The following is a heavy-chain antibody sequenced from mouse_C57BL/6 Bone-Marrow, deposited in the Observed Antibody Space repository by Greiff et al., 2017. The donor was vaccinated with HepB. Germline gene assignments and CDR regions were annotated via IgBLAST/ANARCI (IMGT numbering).Heavy chain of an antibody. V-gene: IGHV1-5*01. CDR1: GYTFTSYW. J-gene: IGHJ3*01. Sequence: VQLQQSGTVLARPGASVKMSCKTSGYTFTSYWMHWVKQRPGQGLEWIGAIYPGNSDTGYNQKFKGKAKLTAVTSASTAYMELSSLTNEDSAVYYCTGVYGSGLFAYWGQGTLVTVSA. CDR2: IYPGNSDT. D-gene: IGHD1-1*01. CDR3: TGVYGSGLFAY.